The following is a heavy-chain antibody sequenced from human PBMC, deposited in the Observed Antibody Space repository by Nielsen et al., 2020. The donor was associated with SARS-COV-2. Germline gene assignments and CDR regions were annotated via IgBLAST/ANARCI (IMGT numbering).Heavy chain of an antibody. V-gene: IGHV3-23*01. J-gene: IGHJ3*02. Sequence: GGSLRLSCAASGFTFSSYAMSWVRQAPGKGLEWVSAISGSGGSTYYADSVKGRFTISRDNSKNTLYLQMNSLRAEDTAVYYCAKSHCSSTSCYFGADAFDIWGQGTMVTVSS. CDR1: GFTFSSYA. CDR2: ISGSGGST. D-gene: IGHD2-2*01. CDR3: AKSHCSSTSCYFGADAFDI.